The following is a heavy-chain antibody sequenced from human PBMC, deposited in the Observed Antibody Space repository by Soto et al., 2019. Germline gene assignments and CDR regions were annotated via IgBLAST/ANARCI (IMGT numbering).Heavy chain of an antibody. D-gene: IGHD3-16*01. Sequence: SETLSLTCTVSGGSITSGDYYWSWIRQPPGKGLEWIGYIFHSGGTYFNPSLKSRVTISVDTSKNQFSLKLSSVTAADTAVYYCARRNWGGYFDYWGQGTVVTVSS. CDR2: IFHSGGT. V-gene: IGHV4-30-4*01. J-gene: IGHJ4*02. CDR1: GGSITSGDYY. CDR3: ARRNWGGYFDY.